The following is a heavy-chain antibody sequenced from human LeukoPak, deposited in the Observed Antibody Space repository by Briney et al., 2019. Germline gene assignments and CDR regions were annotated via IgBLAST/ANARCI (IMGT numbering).Heavy chain of an antibody. J-gene: IGHJ3*01. CDR3: ARLYWYYYDNGPGGSDAFDF. CDR2: INTNTGNP. CDR1: GGTFSSYA. V-gene: IGHV7-4-1*02. D-gene: IGHD3-22*01. Sequence: SVKVSCKASGGTFSSYAISWVRQAHGQGLEWMGWINTNTGNPTYAQDFTGRFVFSLDTSVSTAYLQISSLKAEDTAVYYCARLYWYYYDNGPGGSDAFDFWGQGTMVTVSS.